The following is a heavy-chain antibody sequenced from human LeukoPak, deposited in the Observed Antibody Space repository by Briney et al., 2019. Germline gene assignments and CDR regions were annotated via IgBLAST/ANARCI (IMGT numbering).Heavy chain of an antibody. D-gene: IGHD2-21*02. CDR3: ARDRAVSGDPHRWSD. Sequence: GGSLRLSCAASGFTFSSYVVTWVRQAPGKGLEWVSGITGSGGSGGSTNYADSVKGRFTISRDNAKNSLFLQMNSLGAEDTAVYYCARDRAVSGDPHRWSDWGQGTLVTVSS. CDR2: ITGSGGSGGST. CDR1: GFTFSSYV. J-gene: IGHJ4*02. V-gene: IGHV3-23*01.